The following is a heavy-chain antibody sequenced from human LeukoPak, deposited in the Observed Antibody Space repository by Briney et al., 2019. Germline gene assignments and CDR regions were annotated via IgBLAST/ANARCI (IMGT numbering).Heavy chain of an antibody. D-gene: IGHD5-24*01. CDR3: TRDRDYGMAIIDAFDI. J-gene: IGHJ3*02. Sequence: PGGSLRLSCAASGFTFDDYGMSWVRQAPGKGLEWVSGINWNGGSTGYADSVKGRFTISRDNAKNSLYLQMNSLRAEDTALYYCTRDRDYGMAIIDAFDIWGQGTMVTVSS. CDR2: INWNGGST. CDR1: GFTFDDYG. V-gene: IGHV3-20*04.